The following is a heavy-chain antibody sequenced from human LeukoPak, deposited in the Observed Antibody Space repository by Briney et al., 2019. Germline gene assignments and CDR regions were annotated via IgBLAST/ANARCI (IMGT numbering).Heavy chain of an antibody. CDR3: VRYYTRQSWYFDL. CDR1: GFTFSDYS. J-gene: IGHJ2*01. CDR2: ITRSSSYI. D-gene: IGHD3-10*01. V-gene: IGHV3-21*01. Sequence: GGSLRLSCAASGFTFSDYSLNWVRQAPGKGLEWISSITRSSSYIYYADSVQGRSTISRDNAKNLLSLQMNSLRAEDTAVYYCVRYYTRQSWYFDLWGRGTLVTVSS.